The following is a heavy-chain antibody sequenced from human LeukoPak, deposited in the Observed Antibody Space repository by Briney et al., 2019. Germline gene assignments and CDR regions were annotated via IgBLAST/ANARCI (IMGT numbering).Heavy chain of an antibody. CDR2: IIPIFGTA. D-gene: IGHD6-6*01. Sequence: GASVKVSCKASGGTFSSYAISWVRQAPGQGLEWMGGIIPIFGTANYAQKFQGRVTITTDESTSTAYMELSSLRSEDTAVYYCARGSGIAARPAEFDYWGQGTLVTVSS. CDR1: GGTFSSYA. J-gene: IGHJ4*02. V-gene: IGHV1-69*05. CDR3: ARGSGIAARPAEFDY.